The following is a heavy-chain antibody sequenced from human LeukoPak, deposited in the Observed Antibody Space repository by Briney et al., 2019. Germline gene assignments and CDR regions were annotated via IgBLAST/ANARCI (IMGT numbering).Heavy chain of an antibody. Sequence: ASVKVSCKASGYTFTSYGISWVRQAPGQGLEWMGWINPKSVVTNFAQKFQGRVTMTTDSSVSTAYMEMSRLTSDDTAVYYCARIIADYGPGSHNYYYAMDVWGQGTTVTVSS. CDR2: INPKSVVT. CDR1: GYTFTSYG. CDR3: ARIIADYGPGSHNYYYAMDV. V-gene: IGHV1-2*02. D-gene: IGHD3-10*01. J-gene: IGHJ6*02.